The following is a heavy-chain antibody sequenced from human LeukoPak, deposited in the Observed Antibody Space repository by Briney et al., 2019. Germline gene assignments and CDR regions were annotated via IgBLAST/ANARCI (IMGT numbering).Heavy chain of an antibody. CDR3: ARHGSGWSFDY. V-gene: IGHV4-59*01. CDR1: GGSISTYY. D-gene: IGHD6-19*01. Sequence: PSETLSLTCKVSGGSISTYYWSWFRQPPGKGLEWIGYIYNSGSTTYNPSLKSRVTISVDTSKNQFSLKLTSVTATDRAVYYCARHGSGWSFDYWGQGALVTVSS. CDR2: IYNSGST. J-gene: IGHJ4*02.